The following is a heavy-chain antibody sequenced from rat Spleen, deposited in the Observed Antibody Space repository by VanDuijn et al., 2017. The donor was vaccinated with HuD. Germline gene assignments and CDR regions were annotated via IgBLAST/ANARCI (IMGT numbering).Heavy chain of an antibody. CDR2: INSAGST. J-gene: IGHJ3*01. D-gene: IGHD1-1*01. CDR3: ARRGLQSYYFDY. V-gene: IGHV3-3*01. Sequence: EVQLQESGPGLVKPSQSLSLTCSVTGYSITSGYGWNWIRKFPGNKLEWMGYINSAGSTNYNPPLKSQIPITRDTSKNQFFLQLTSVTTEDTAKYYCARRGLQSYYFDYWGQGTLVTVSS. CDR1: GYSITSGYG.